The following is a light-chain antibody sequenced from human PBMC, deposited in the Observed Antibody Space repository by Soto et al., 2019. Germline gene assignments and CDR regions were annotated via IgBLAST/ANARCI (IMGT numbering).Light chain of an antibody. CDR1: QSISSW. J-gene: IGKJ1*01. Sequence: DIQMTQSPSTLSASVGDRVTLTCRASQSISSWLAWYQQKPGNAPKLLIYDASSLESGVPSRFSGSGSGTEFTLTISSLQPDDFATYYCQQYNSYSLTFGQGTKVEIK. CDR2: DAS. CDR3: QQYNSYSLT. V-gene: IGKV1-5*01.